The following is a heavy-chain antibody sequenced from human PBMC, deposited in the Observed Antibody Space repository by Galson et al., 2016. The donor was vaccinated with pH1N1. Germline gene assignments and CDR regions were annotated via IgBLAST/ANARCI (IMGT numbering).Heavy chain of an antibody. Sequence: ETLSLTCAVSGGSLGGFYWTWVRQSPGVGLEWIGEVNHSGTTNYNPSLMGRVTISVDSSHQFSLTLTSVTAADTAVYYCARKRGGYNRDLHFYYYYYMDVWAKGTTVTVS. D-gene: IGHD1-14*01. J-gene: IGHJ6*03. V-gene: IGHV4-34*01. CDR3: ARKRGGYNRDLHFYYYYYMDV. CDR2: VNHSGTT. CDR1: GGSLGGFY.